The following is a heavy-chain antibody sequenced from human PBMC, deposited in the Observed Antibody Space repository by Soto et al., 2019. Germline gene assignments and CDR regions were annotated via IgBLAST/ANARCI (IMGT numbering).Heavy chain of an antibody. D-gene: IGHD2-15*01. CDR3: ARVRVALPYYYYYMDV. Sequence: GASVKVSCKASGYTFTSYGISWVRQAPGQGLEWMGWISAYNGNTKYAQKFQGRVTITRDTSASTAYMELSSLRSEDTAVYYCARVRVALPYYYYYMDVWGKGTTVTVSS. J-gene: IGHJ6*03. CDR2: ISAYNGNT. CDR1: GYTFTSYG. V-gene: IGHV1-18*01.